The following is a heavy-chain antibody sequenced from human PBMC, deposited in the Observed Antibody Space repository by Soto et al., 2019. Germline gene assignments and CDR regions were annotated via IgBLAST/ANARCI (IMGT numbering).Heavy chain of an antibody. D-gene: IGHD2-15*01. V-gene: IGHV4-39*01. Sequence: KPSETLSLTCTVSGGSISSSSYYWGWIRQPPGKGLEWIGSIYYSGSTYYNPSLKSRVTISVDTSKNQFSLKLSSVTAADTAVYYCERFGGSRDVDPWGQGTLVTVSS. CDR2: IYYSGST. J-gene: IGHJ5*02. CDR3: ERFGGSRDVDP. CDR1: GGSISSSSYY.